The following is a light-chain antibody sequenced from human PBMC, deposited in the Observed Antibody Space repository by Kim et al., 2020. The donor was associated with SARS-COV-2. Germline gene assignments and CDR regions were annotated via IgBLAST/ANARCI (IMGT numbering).Light chain of an antibody. Sequence: LSLGQGATRSCRASRSVGGGNLGWYQQKPGQAPRLLIYGASSRATGIPDTFSGGGSGTDFTLTINRLEPEDFAVYYCQQYAGSPYTFGQGTKLEIK. J-gene: IGKJ2*01. CDR1: RSVGGGN. V-gene: IGKV3-20*01. CDR2: GAS. CDR3: QQYAGSPYT.